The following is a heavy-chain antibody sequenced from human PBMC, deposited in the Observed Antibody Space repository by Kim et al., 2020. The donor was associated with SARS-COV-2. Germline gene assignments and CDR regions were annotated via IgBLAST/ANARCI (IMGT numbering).Heavy chain of an antibody. J-gene: IGHJ4*02. Sequence: GGSLRLSCEASGFAVYRFAMNWVRQDPGQGLEWIAAITNNNGNTYYQDSVKGRFTIYRDESKNIEYLHLSSLRVEDTAVYYCAKDHPNPGWPNFGDWGQG. CDR2: ITNNNGNT. V-gene: IGHV3-23*01. D-gene: IGHD6-19*01. CDR1: GFAVYRFA. CDR3: AKDHPNPGWPNFGD.